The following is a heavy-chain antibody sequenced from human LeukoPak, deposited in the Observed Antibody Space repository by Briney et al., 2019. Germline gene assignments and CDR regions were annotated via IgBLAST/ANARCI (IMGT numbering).Heavy chain of an antibody. Sequence: ASVKVSCKVSGYTHTELSMHWVRQAPGKRLAWMGGFDPEDGKTIYAQKFQGRVTMTEDTSTDTAYMELSSLRSEDTAVYYCATGTGLGRGYSYCSSRYWGQGTLGTVSS. V-gene: IGHV1-24*01. CDR3: ATGTGLGRGYSYCSSRY. CDR2: FDPEDGKT. CDR1: GYTHTELS. D-gene: IGHD5-18*01. J-gene: IGHJ4*02.